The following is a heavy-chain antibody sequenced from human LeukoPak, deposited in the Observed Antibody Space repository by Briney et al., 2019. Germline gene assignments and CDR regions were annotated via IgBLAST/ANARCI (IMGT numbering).Heavy chain of an antibody. D-gene: IGHD3-16*01. CDR2: MNPNSGFT. CDR1: GYTFTNYD. CDR3: GRGPRELGAY. J-gene: IGHJ4*02. Sequence: GASVKVSCKASGYTFTNYDINWVRHATGQGLEWMGYMNPNSGFTTYAQKFQGRVTMTRDTSISTPYMELNSLRSDALARYYCGRGPRELGAYWGQGTLVTVSS. V-gene: IGHV1-8*01.